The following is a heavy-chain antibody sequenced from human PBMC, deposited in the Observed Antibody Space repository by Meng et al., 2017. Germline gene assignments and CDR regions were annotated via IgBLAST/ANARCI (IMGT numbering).Heavy chain of an antibody. J-gene: IGHJ1*01. CDR2: INHSGST. Sequence: VQLQQWGAGLLKPSETLSLTCAVYGGSFSGYYWSWIRQPPGKGLEWIGEINHSGSTNYNPSLKSRVTISVDTSKNQFSLKLSPVTAADTAVYYCATSYYYDSSGYYWRIRTEYFQHWGQGTLVTVSS. CDR3: ATSYYYDSSGYYWRIRTEYFQH. V-gene: IGHV4-34*01. D-gene: IGHD3-22*01. CDR1: GGSFSGYY.